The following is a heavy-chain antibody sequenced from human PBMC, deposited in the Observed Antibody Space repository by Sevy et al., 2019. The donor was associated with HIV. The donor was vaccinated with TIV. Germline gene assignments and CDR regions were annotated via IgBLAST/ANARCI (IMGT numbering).Heavy chain of an antibody. CDR2: IYYSGST. Sequence: SETLSLTCTVSGGSISSYYWSWIRQPPGKGLEWIGYIYYSGSTNYNPSLKSRVTISVDTSKNQFSLKLSSVTTADTAVDYCAGEAGYYGSGSYYSHWFDPWGQGTLVTVSS. CDR1: GGSISSYY. D-gene: IGHD3-10*01. V-gene: IGHV4-59*01. J-gene: IGHJ5*02. CDR3: AGEAGYYGSGSYYSHWFDP.